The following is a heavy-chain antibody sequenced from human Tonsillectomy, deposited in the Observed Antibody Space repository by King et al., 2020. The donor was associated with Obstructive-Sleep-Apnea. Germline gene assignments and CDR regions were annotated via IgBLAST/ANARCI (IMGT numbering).Heavy chain of an antibody. Sequence: VQLVESGGGLVQPGRSLRLSCAASGFNLDDYSMHWFRQVPVKCLEWVSGISWNSGNIGYADSAKGRFTITRDNAKNSLYLQMNSLRDEDTALYYCAKDMGFATGGGFDYWGQGALVTVSS. CDR1: GFNLDDYS. J-gene: IGHJ4*02. D-gene: IGHD2-8*01. CDR3: AKDMGFATGGGFDY. V-gene: IGHV3-9*01. CDR2: ISWNSGNI.